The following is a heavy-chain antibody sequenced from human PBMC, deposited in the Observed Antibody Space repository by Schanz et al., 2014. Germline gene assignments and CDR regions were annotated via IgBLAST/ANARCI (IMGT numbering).Heavy chain of an antibody. CDR1: GFTFSSYG. Sequence: MQLLESGGGLAQPGGSLRLSCAASGFTFSSYGMHWVRQAPGGGLEWVAGISNGGSDEYYVDSVKGRITISRDNSKNTLYLQMDSLRAEDTAVYYCATGPHIAVAFDFWGQGTLVTVSS. CDR2: ISNGGSDE. V-gene: IGHV3-30*03. J-gene: IGHJ4*02. CDR3: ATGPHIAVAFDF. D-gene: IGHD2-21*01.